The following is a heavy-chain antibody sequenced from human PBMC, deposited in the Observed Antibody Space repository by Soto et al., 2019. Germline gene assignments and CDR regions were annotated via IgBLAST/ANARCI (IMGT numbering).Heavy chain of an antibody. CDR2: ISSSSSYI. CDR1: GFTFSSYS. J-gene: IGHJ4*02. D-gene: IGHD6-19*01. CDR3: ARITVAGTVFSDY. V-gene: IGHV3-21*01. Sequence: PGGSLRLSCAASGFTFSSYSMNWVRQAPGKGLEWVSSISSSSSYIYYADSVKGRFTISRDNAKNSLYLQMNSLRAEDTAVYYCARITVAGTVFSDYWGQGTLVTVSS.